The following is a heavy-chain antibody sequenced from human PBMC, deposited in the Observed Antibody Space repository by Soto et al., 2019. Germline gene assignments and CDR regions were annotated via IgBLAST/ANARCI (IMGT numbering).Heavy chain of an antibody. CDR2: IYYSGST. CDR1: GGSISSYY. D-gene: IGHD6-13*01. CDR3: ASHSSSWYGWFDP. V-gene: IGHV4-59*01. J-gene: IGHJ5*02. Sequence: SETLSLTCTVSGGSISSYYWRWIRQPPGKGLEWIGYIYYSGSTNYNPSLKRRVTISVDTSKNQFSLKLSSVTAADTAVYYWASHSSSWYGWFDPWGQGTLVTVSS.